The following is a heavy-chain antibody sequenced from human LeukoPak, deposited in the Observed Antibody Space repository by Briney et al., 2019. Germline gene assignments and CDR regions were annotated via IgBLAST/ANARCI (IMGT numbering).Heavy chain of an antibody. Sequence: GASLRLSCAASGVIFSYYYMSWIREAPGERLEWVSYISSSVSTIYYADTVKGRFTITRDNAKISLYLQMNSPRAEDTTVYYCAIAQGHNPWGQGTLVTVSS. CDR2: ISSSVSTI. CDR3: AIAQGHNP. CDR1: GVIFSYYY. J-gene: IGHJ5*02. V-gene: IGHV3-11*01.